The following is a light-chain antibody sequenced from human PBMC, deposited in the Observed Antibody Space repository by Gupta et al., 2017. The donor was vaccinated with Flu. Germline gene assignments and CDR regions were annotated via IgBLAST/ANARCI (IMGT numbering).Light chain of an antibody. CDR1: QSFLYSSNNKND. J-gene: IGKJ1*01. Sequence: NCKSSQSFLYSSNNKNDVPWYQQKPGQPPKLLIYWASTRESGVPDRFSGSGSGTDFTLTISSLQAEDGAVYYCQQYYSTPRTFGQGTKVEIK. CDR2: WAS. V-gene: IGKV4-1*01. CDR3: QQYYSTPRT.